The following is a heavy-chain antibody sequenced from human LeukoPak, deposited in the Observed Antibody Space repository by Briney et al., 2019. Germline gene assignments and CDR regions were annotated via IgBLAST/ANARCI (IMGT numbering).Heavy chain of an antibody. CDR1: GFTFSSYW. D-gene: IGHD2-15*01. Sequence: GGSLRLSCAASGFTFSSYWMSWVRQAPGKGLEWVANIEQDGSEKYYVDPVKGRFTTSRDNAKNSLYLQMNSLRAEDTAVYYCARDAPAYCSGGSCYSVWSFDPWGQGTLVTVSS. CDR3: ARDAPAYCSGGSCYSVWSFDP. J-gene: IGHJ5*02. V-gene: IGHV3-7*01. CDR2: IEQDGSEK.